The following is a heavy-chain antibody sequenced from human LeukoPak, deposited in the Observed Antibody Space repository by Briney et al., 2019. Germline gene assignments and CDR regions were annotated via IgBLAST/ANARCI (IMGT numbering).Heavy chain of an antibody. CDR2: IIPIFGTA. J-gene: IGHJ4*02. Sequence: SVKVSCKASGGTFSSYAISWVRQAPGQGLEWMGGIIPIFGTANYAQKFQGRVTITADESTSTAYMELSSLRSEDTAVYYCARGSTYYESSGQVPFDYWGQGTLVTVSS. V-gene: IGHV1-69*13. D-gene: IGHD3-22*01. CDR3: ARGSTYYESSGQVPFDY. CDR1: GGTFSSYA.